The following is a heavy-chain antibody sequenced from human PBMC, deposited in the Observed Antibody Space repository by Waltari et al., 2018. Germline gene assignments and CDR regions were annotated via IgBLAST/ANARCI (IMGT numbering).Heavy chain of an antibody. J-gene: IGHJ3*02. Sequence: EVQLVESGGGLVQPGGSLRLSCAASGFTFSSYWMHWIRQAPGKGLVGVSGINSGGGSTSYADAVKGRFTISRDNAKNTLYLQMNSLRAEDTAVYYCARRATVTTGAQGTFDIWGQGTMVTVSS. CDR2: INSGGGST. CDR1: GFTFSSYW. D-gene: IGHD4-4*01. V-gene: IGHV3-74*01. CDR3: ARRATVTTGAQGTFDI.